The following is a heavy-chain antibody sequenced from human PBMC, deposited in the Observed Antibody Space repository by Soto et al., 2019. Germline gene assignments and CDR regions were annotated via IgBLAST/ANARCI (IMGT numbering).Heavy chain of an antibody. CDR3: PKDSPHSTWYSYFDY. V-gene: IGHV3-30*18. J-gene: IGHJ4*02. Sequence: TGRSLRLACVPSLFNFSIYGMHWVRQAPGKGLEWAAVIPYDGSNKYYADSVNDRFTISRDNSKNTLYLQMNSLRAEDTALYYCPKDSPHSTWYSYFDYWGQGTMVTVSS. D-gene: IGHD6-13*01. CDR2: IPYDGSNK. CDR1: LFNFSIYG.